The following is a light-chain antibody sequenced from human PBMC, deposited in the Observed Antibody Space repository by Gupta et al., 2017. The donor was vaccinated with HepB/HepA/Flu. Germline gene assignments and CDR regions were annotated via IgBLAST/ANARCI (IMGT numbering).Light chain of an antibody. J-gene: IGKJ2*01. CDR1: QSVSNW. V-gene: IGKV1-5*01. CDR2: EVS. Sequence: EIQMTQSPSTLSASVGDRVTITCRASQSVSNWLSWYQQDPGRAPTLLISEVSTLESGVPSRFSGSRSGTEYTLTISGLQPEDVSTYYCLQYNSYSLYAFGQGTKLEIK. CDR3: LQYNSYSLYA.